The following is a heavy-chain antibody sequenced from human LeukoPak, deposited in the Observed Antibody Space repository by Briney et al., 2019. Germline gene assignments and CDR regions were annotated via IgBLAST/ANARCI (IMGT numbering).Heavy chain of an antibody. CDR2: IYPGDSDN. CDR1: GYSFTSYW. CDR3: ARRYYYDSSGYYYFDY. D-gene: IGHD3-22*01. V-gene: IGHV5-51*01. J-gene: IGHJ4*02. Sequence: GESLKISCKGSGYSFTSYWIGWVRQMPGKGLEWMGIIYPGDSDNRYSPSFQGQVTISADKSISTAYLQWSSLKASDTAMYYCARRYYYDSSGYYYFDYWGQGTLVTVSS.